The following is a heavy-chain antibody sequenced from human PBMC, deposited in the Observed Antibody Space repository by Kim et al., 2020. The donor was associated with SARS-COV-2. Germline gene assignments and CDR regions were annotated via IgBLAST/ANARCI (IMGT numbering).Heavy chain of an antibody. D-gene: IGHD3-10*01. CDR2: KK. J-gene: IGHJ4*02. CDR3: ARDRGVNYFDP. Sequence: KKYFADSVKDRSTISRDDSKNTVYLQMNTLRAEDTAVYYCARDRGVNYFDPWGQGTLVTVSS. V-gene: IGHV3-33*01.